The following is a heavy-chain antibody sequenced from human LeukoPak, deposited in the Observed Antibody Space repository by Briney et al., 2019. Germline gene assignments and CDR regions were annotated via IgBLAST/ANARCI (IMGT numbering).Heavy chain of an antibody. V-gene: IGHV1-3*01. CDR2: INAGNGDT. D-gene: IGHD1-26*01. J-gene: IGHJ5*02. CDR1: GYSFTSYV. Sequence: ASVKVSCKAAGYSFTSYVMQWVRQAPGQRLEWMGWINAGNGDTKYSQKFQGRVTITRDTSASTAYMELSSLRPEDTAVYYCARVARGMVAPYNWFDPWGQGTLVTVSS. CDR3: ARVARGMVAPYNWFDP.